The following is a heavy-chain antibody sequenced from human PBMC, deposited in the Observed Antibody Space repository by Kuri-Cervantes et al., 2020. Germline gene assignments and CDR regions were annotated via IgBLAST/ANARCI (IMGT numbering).Heavy chain of an antibody. J-gene: IGHJ3*02. Sequence: SLKISCAASGFTFDDYAMHWVRQAPGKGLEWVSGISWNSGSIGYADSVKGRFTISRDNAKNSLYLQMNSLRAEDTALYYCARVIVDTAMIITPDAFDIWGQGTMVTVSS. D-gene: IGHD5-18*01. CDR2: ISWNSGSI. V-gene: IGHV3-9*01. CDR1: GFTFDDYA. CDR3: ARVIVDTAMIITPDAFDI.